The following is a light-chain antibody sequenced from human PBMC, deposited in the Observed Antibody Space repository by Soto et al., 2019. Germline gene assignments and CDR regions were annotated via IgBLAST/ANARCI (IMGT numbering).Light chain of an antibody. Sequence: QSVLTQPPSVSGAQGERVTISATGSSSNIGAGYDVHWYQQLPGTAPKVLIYGNSNRPSGVPDRFSGSKSGTSASLAITGLQAEDEADYYCQSYDSSLSGYVVFGGGTKLTVL. CDR3: QSYDSSLSGYVV. CDR1: SSNIGAGYD. V-gene: IGLV1-40*01. CDR2: GNS. J-gene: IGLJ2*01.